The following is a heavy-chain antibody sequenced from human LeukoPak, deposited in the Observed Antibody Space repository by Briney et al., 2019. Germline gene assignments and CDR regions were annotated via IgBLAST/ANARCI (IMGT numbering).Heavy chain of an antibody. CDR2: IYTSGTT. D-gene: IGHD3-16*01. Sequence: GGSLRLSCAASGFTFSSNSMSWVRQAPGKGLVWVSVIYTSGTTYYADSVKGRFTISRDNSKNTLYLQMNSLRAEDTAVYYCARDVAAPGGVYFDYWGQGTLVTVSS. J-gene: IGHJ4*02. V-gene: IGHV3-66*01. CDR1: GFTFSSNS. CDR3: ARDVAAPGGVYFDY.